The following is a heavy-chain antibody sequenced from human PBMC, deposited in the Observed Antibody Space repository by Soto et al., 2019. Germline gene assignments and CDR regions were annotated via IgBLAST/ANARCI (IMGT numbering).Heavy chain of an antibody. J-gene: IGHJ5*02. CDR3: ARDLQAGTDNVNWFAP. CDR2: IAYDGSNK. Sequence: QVQLVESGGGVGQPGRSLRLSCAASGFSISRSAMHWVLQAPGKGLEWVAVIAYDGSNKWYADSAKGRFTISRDNTKDTVSLHMSSLRGEDTAVYYCARDLQAGTDNVNWFAPWGQGTLVTVSS. D-gene: IGHD1-1*01. V-gene: IGHV3-30*03. CDR1: GFSISRSA.